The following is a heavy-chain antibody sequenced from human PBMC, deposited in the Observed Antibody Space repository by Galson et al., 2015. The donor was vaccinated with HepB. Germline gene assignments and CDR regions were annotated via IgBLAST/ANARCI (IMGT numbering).Heavy chain of an antibody. V-gene: IGHV3-11*01. Sequence: SLRLSCAGSGFTFSDFDMNWVRQAPGTGLEWISYISSTGGMIYYADFVKGRFIVSRSNARNSLYLQIMDLRVDDTSIYYCVRGRTIAAVTNLFDSWGQGTLVTVFS. CDR2: ISSTGGMI. CDR3: VRGRTIAAVTNLFDS. J-gene: IGHJ5*01. CDR1: GFTFSDFD. D-gene: IGHD6-6*01.